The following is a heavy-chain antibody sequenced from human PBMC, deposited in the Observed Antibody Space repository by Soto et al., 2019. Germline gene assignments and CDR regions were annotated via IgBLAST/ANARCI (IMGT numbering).Heavy chain of an antibody. CDR2: INAGNGNT. CDR1: GNTFTSYS. CDR3: ARDRYSSSWYVGAFDY. Sequence: QVQLVQSGAEVKKPGASVKVSCKASGNTFTSYSVNWVRQAPGQGLEWMGWINAGNGNTRYSQKFQDRVTITRDTSASTVYMELSSLRSEDTAVYYCARDRYSSSWYVGAFDYWGQGTLVTVSS. D-gene: IGHD6-13*01. J-gene: IGHJ4*02. V-gene: IGHV1-3*01.